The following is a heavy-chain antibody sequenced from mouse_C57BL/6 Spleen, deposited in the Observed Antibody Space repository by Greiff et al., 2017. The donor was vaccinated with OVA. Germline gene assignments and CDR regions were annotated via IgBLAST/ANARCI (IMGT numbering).Heavy chain of an antibody. D-gene: IGHD2-3*01. Sequence: EVKLMESGPGLVKPSQSLSLTCSVTGYSITSGYYWNWIRQFPGNKLEWMGYISYDGSNNYNPSLKNRISITRDTSKNQFFLKLNSVTTEDTATYYCVYDGYYGDYWGQGTTLTVSS. CDR2: ISYDGSN. V-gene: IGHV3-6*01. J-gene: IGHJ2*01. CDR1: GYSITSGYY. CDR3: VYDGYYGDY.